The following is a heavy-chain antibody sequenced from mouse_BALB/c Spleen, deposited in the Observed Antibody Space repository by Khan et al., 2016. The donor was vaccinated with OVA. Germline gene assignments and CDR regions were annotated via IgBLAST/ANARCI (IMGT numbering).Heavy chain of an antibody. CDR1: GYTFTNYG. CDR3: ARAASYWFFDV. Sequence: QIQLVQSGPELKKPGETVKISCKASGYTFTNYGMNWVKQAPGKGLKWMGWINTYTGEPTYADDFQGRFAFSLETSANTAYLKINNLKNEDTATYFLARAASYWFFDVWGAGTTVTVSS. V-gene: IGHV9-3-1*01. D-gene: IGHD6-1*01. CDR2: INTYTGEP. J-gene: IGHJ1*01.